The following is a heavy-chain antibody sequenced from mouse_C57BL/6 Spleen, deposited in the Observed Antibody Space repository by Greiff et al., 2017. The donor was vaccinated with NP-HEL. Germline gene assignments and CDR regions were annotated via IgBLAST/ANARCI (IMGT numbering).Heavy chain of an antibody. V-gene: IGHV1-80*01. Sequence: VQLQQSGAELVKPGASVKISCKASGYAFSSYWMNWVKQRPGKGLEWIGQIYPGDGDTNYNGKFEGKATLTADKSSSTAYRQLSSLTSEDSAVYFCARRKGSSGSFDYWGQGTTLTVSS. CDR2: IYPGDGDT. D-gene: IGHD3-2*02. CDR3: ARRKGSSGSFDY. CDR1: GYAFSSYW. J-gene: IGHJ2*01.